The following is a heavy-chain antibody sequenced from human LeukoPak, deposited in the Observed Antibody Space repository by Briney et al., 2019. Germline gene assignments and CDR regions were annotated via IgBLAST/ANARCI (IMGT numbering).Heavy chain of an antibody. D-gene: IGHD2-2*01. V-gene: IGHV3-48*02. CDR1: GFTFISYN. CDR3: ARDCSSTSCPLGY. CDR2: ISTSSNTV. J-gene: IGHJ4*02. Sequence: GGSLRLSCAASGFTFISYNMNWVRQAPGKGLEWVSYISTSSNTVYYADSVKGRFTISRDNAKNSLYLQMNSLRDEDTAVYYCARDCSSTSCPLGYWGQGTLVTVSS.